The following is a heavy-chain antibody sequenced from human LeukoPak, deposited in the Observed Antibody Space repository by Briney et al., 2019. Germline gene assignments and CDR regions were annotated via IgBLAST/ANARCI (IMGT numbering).Heavy chain of an antibody. J-gene: IGHJ3*02. V-gene: IGHV3-20*04. CDR1: GFTFDDYG. D-gene: IGHD3-3*01. CDR3: ARVDPSGRPSIPRFWSGYYPVGVFDI. Sequence: GGSLRLSCAASGFTFDDYGMSWVRQAPGKGLEWVSGINWNGGSTGYADSVKGRFTISRDNAKNSLYLQMNSLRGEDAALYYCARVDPSGRPSIPRFWSGYYPVGVFDIWGQGTMVTVSS. CDR2: INWNGGST.